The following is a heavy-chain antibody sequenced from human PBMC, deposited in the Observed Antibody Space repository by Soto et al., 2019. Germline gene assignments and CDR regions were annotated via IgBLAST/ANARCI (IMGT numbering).Heavy chain of an antibody. CDR1: GYTFTRYG. Sequence: QVQLVQSKVDVKKPGASVKVSCKASGYTFTRYGISWVRQAPGQGLEWMGWISPYSGNTNYALNVQGRITMTTDTSTSTAYMELGGLRSDDMAVYYCARSVNILSGSLVLDYYNGLDVWGQGTTVTVSS. CDR2: ISPYSGNT. J-gene: IGHJ6*02. V-gene: IGHV1-18*03. CDR3: ARSVNILSGSLVLDYYNGLDV. D-gene: IGHD3-10*01.